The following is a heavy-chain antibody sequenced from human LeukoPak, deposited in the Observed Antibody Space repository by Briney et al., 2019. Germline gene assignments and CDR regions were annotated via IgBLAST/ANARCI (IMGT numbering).Heavy chain of an antibody. CDR3: ARDRVVAPARYYYYGMDV. J-gene: IGHJ6*02. CDR1: GGSISSGGYY. V-gene: IGHV4-31*03. D-gene: IGHD2-2*01. CDR2: IYYSGST. Sequence: SETLSLTCTVSGGSISSGGYYWSWIRQHPGKGLEWIGYIYYSGSTYYNPSLKSRVTISVDTSKNQFSLKPSSVTAADTAVYYCARDRVVAPARYYYYGMDVWGQGTTVTVSS.